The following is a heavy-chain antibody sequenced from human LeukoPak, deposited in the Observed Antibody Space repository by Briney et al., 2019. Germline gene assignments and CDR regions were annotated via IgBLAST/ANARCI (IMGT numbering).Heavy chain of an antibody. D-gene: IGHD3-10*01. J-gene: IGHJ4*02. CDR3: ARGGYGTGSYYNCDY. CDR1: GFTFSSYS. CDR2: ISGSGGST. Sequence: GGSLRLSCAASGFTFSSYSMNWVRQAPGKGLEWGSTISGSGGSTYYADSVKGRFTISRDNSKNTLYLQMNSLRAEDTAVYYCARGGYGTGSYYNCDYWGQGTLVTVSS. V-gene: IGHV3-23*01.